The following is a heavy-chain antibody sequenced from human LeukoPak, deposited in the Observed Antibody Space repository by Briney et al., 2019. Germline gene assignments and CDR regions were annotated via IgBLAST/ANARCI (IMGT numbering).Heavy chain of an antibody. V-gene: IGHV3-23*01. CDR2: ISDGGGAT. CDR1: GFTFSSYA. Sequence: GGSLRLSCAASGFTFSSYAMTWVRQAPGKGLEWVSGISDGGGATYYADSVKGRFTISRDNSKNTLYLQMNSLRAEDTAVYYCAKDGATIRSPFDYWGQGTLVTVSS. D-gene: IGHD2-21*01. CDR3: AKDGATIRSPFDY. J-gene: IGHJ4*02.